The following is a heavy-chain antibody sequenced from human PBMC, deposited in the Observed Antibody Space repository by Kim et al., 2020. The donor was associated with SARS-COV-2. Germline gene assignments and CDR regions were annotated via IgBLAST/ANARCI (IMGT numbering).Heavy chain of an antibody. CDR3: AKLIVPAAGTFDY. V-gene: IGHV3-30*02. D-gene: IGHD2-2*01. J-gene: IGHJ4*02. Sequence: YADSVKGRFTISRDNSKNTLYLQMNSLRAEDTAVYYCAKLIVPAAGTFDYWGQGTLVTVSS.